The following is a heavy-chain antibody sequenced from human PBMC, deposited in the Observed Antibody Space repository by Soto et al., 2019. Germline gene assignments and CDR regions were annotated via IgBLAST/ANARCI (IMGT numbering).Heavy chain of an antibody. CDR2: MNPNSGNT. D-gene: IGHD3-3*01. CDR1: GYTFTSYD. Sequence: GASVKVSCKASGYTFTSYDINWVRQATGQGLEWMGWMNPNSGNTGYAQKFQGRVTMTRNTSISTAYMELSSLRSEDTAVYYCARLGTYYDFWSGYYYYMDVWGKGTTVTVSS. V-gene: IGHV1-8*02. CDR3: ARLGTYYDFWSGYYYYMDV. J-gene: IGHJ6*03.